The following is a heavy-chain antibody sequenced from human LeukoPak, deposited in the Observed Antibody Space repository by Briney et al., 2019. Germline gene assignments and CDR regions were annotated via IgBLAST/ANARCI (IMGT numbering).Heavy chain of an antibody. V-gene: IGHV4-59*01. CDR1: GGSISNYY. Sequence: SETLSLTCTVSGGSISNYYWNWIRQPPGKGLEWIGYIYYSGTTNYNPSLKSRVSMSVDTSKNQFSLKLSSVTAADTAVYYCARGKEVITMLRGLKPGYYFDYWGQGTLVTVSS. J-gene: IGHJ4*02. D-gene: IGHD3-10*01. CDR2: IYYSGTT. CDR3: ARGKEVITMLRGLKPGYYFDY.